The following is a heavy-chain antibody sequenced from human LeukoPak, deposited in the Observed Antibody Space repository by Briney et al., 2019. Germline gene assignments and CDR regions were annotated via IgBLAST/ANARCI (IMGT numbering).Heavy chain of an antibody. D-gene: IGHD6-13*01. J-gene: IGHJ4*02. V-gene: IGHV4-31*03. CDR3: ARARESMATAGSYFDY. CDR1: GGSISSGGYY. CDR2: IYYSGST. Sequence: PSETLSLTCTVSGGSISSGGYYWSWIRQHPGKGLEWIGYIYYSGSTYYNPSLKSRVTISVDTSKNQFSLKLSSATAADTAVYYCARARESMATAGSYFDYWGQGTLVTVSS.